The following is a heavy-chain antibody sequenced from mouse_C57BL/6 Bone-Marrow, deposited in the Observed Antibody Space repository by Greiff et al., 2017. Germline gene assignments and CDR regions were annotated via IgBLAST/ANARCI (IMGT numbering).Heavy chain of an antibody. CDR2: INPGSGGT. Sequence: QVQLQQSGAELVRPGTSVKVSCKASGYAFTNYLIEWVKQRPGQGLEWIGVINPGSGGTNYNEKFKGKATLTADKSSSTAYMQISSLPSEDSAVYFSARSKNCDSLFAYWGQGTLVTVSA. V-gene: IGHV1-54*01. CDR3: ARSKNCDSLFAY. D-gene: IGHD4-1*01. CDR1: GYAFTNYL. J-gene: IGHJ3*01.